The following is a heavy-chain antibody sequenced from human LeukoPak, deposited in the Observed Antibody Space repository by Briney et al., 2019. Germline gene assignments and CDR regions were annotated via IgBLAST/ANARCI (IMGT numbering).Heavy chain of an antibody. CDR2: INPNNGGT. CDR3: ARGGLNVHDISGPLNWLDP. D-gene: IGHD3-9*01. CDR1: GYTFTGYY. J-gene: IGHJ5*02. V-gene: IGHV1-2*02. Sequence: ASVKVSCKASGYTFTGYYMHWVRQAPGQGLEWMGWINPNNGGTDYAQRFQGRLTMTRDTSISTAYMELSRLRSDDTAVYYCARGGLNVHDISGPLNWLDPWGQGTLVTVSS.